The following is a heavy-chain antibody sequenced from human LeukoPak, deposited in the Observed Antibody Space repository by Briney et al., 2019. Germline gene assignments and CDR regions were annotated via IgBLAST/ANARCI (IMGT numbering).Heavy chain of an antibody. CDR1: GGSISSSNYY. Sequence: SETLSLTCTVSGGSISSSNYYWGWIRQPPGKGLEWIGSIYYSGSTYYNPSLKSRVTISVDTSKNQFSLKLSSVTAADTAVYYCARGVPKMTTVNLNWFDPWGQGTLVTVSS. J-gene: IGHJ5*02. D-gene: IGHD4-11*01. CDR3: ARGVPKMTTVNLNWFDP. V-gene: IGHV4-39*07. CDR2: IYYSGST.